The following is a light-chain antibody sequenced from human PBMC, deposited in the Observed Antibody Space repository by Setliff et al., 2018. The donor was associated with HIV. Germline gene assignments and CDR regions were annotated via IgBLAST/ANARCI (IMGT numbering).Light chain of an antibody. V-gene: IGLV2-14*01. Sequence: QSVLTQPASVSGSPGQSITLSCTGASSDVGGYNYVSWYPQHPGKAPKLLIYEVSTRPSGVSNRFSCSKSANTASLTISELQAEAEADYYCSSYTSSSTLLYVFGTGTKVTVL. CDR2: EVS. J-gene: IGLJ1*01. CDR3: SSYTSSSTLLYV. CDR1: SSDVGGYNY.